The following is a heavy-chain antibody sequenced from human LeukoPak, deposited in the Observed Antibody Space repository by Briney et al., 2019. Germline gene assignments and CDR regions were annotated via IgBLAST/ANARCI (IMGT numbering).Heavy chain of an antibody. CDR2: IRNSGNTI. V-gene: IGHV3-48*01. J-gene: IGHJ3*02. D-gene: IGHD2-15*01. CDR3: AKAPPPYCSGGSCFDAFDI. CDR1: GFTLSSYN. Sequence: GGSLRLSCAVSGFTLSSYNMNWVRQAPGKGLEWVSYIRNSGNTIYYADSVKGRFTISRDPAKNSLYLQMNSLRAEDTAVYYCAKAPPPYCSGGSCFDAFDIWGQGTMVTVSS.